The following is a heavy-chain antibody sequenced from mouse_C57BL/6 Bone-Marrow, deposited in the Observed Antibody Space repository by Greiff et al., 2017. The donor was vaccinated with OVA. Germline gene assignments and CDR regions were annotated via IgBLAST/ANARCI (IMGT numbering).Heavy chain of an antibody. CDR3: ARCYAMDY. V-gene: IGHV1-69*01. CDR2: IDPSDSYT. Sequence: VQLQQPGAELVMPGASVKLSCKASGYTFTSYWMHWVKQRPGQGLEWIGEIDPSDSYTNYNQKFKDKSTLTVDKSSSTAYMELSSLTSEDSAVYYCARCYAMDYWGQGTSVTVSS. J-gene: IGHJ4*01. CDR1: GYTFTSYW.